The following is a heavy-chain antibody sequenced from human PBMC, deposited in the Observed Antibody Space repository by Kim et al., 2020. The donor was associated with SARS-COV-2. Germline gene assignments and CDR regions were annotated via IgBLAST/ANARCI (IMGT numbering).Heavy chain of an antibody. V-gene: IGHV4-39*01. D-gene: IGHD6-19*01. CDR3: ARPGSVSGWFYFDS. Sequence: NASLRSRVTISVDTSKNQLSLNLSCVTAADTAVYYCARPGSVSGWFYFDSWGQGTLVTVSS. J-gene: IGHJ4*02.